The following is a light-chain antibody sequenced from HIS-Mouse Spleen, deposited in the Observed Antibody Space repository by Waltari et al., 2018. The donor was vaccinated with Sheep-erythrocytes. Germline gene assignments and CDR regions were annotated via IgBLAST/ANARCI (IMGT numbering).Light chain of an antibody. V-gene: IGKV2-28*01. J-gene: IGKJ3*01. CDR2: LGS. Sequence: DIVMTQSPLSLPVTPGEPASTSCRSSQSLLHSNGYNYLDWYLQKPGQSPQLLIYLGSNRASGVPDRFSGSGSGTDFTLKISRVEAEDVGVYYCMQALQTPFTFGPGTKEDIK. CDR1: QSLLHSNGYNY. CDR3: MQALQTPFT.